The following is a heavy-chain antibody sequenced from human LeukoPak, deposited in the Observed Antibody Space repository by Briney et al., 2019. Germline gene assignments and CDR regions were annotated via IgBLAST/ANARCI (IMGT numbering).Heavy chain of an antibody. V-gene: IGHV3-23*01. D-gene: IGHD3-10*01. CDR1: GFTFSSYA. Sequence: GGSLRLSCAASGFTFSSYAMSWVRQAPGKGLEGGSAISCRGGSTYYADSVKGRFTISRDNSKNTLYLQLNSLTAEDTAVYYCAKDPRGRSWYDHWGQGTLVTVSS. CDR2: ISCRGGST. J-gene: IGHJ5*02. CDR3: AKDPRGRSWYDH.